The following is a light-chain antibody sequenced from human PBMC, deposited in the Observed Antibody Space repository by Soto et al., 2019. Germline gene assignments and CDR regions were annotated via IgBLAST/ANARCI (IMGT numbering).Light chain of an antibody. Sequence: EIVMTQSPVTLSVSPGERATLSCRASQSVSTNLAWYQQKPGQAPRLLIYGASTRATGVPARFTGSESGTEFTLTISIRQPEDFAVYNCQHYNNWPRLPFGGGPRWRSN. V-gene: IGKV3-15*01. CDR3: QHYNNWPRLP. CDR2: GAS. J-gene: IGKJ4*01. CDR1: QSVSTN.